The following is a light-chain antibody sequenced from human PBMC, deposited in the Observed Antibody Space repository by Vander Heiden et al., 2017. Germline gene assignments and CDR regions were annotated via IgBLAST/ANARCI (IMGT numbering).Light chain of an antibody. J-gene: IGLJ1*01. CDR2: EVS. CDR1: SSDVGGYNY. Sequence: QSPLPHPPPLSGSPEQSITISCTGTSSDVGGYNYVSWYQQHPGKAPKLMIFEVSHRPSGVSHRFSGSKSGTTASLTISGLQADDEADYYCSSYTSTSTPHFVFGTGTTVTVL. V-gene: IGLV2-14*01. CDR3: SSYTSTSTPHFV.